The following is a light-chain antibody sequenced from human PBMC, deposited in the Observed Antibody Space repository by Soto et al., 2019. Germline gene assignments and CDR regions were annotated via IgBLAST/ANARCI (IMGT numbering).Light chain of an antibody. CDR2: DVS. V-gene: IGKV1-5*01. Sequence: DIQMTQSPSTLSGSVGDRVTITCRASQTISSWLAWYQQKPGKAPKLLIFDVSNLESGVPSRFSGSGSGTEFTLTINSLHFDDFATYYCQQYDYSRTFGQGTKLEIK. J-gene: IGKJ1*01. CDR1: QTISSW. CDR3: QQYDYSRT.